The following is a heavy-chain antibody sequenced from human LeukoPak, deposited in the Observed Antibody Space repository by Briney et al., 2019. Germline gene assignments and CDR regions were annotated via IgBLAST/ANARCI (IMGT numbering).Heavy chain of an antibody. CDR1: GFTFSSFS. V-gene: IGHV3-48*02. J-gene: IGHJ4*02. CDR2: ISSSSSII. Sequence: GGSLRLSCTASGFTFSSFSMNWVRQPPGKGLEWVSSISSSSSIIYYADSVKGRFTISRDNSKNMMSMEMNSLRDDDTAVYFCAKGSGSGTHLPSARFDYWGQGVMVTVSS. CDR3: AKGSGSGTHLPSARFDY. D-gene: IGHD3-10*01.